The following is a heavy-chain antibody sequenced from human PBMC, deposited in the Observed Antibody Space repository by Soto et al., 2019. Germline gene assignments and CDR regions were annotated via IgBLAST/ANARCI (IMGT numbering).Heavy chain of an antibody. Sequence: ASLNVSCNASGYTFTSYAMHWVSKAPGQRLEWMGWINAGNGNTKYSQKFQGRVTITRDTSASTAYMELSSPRSEDTAVYYCARGGDGLDEVYYYGMDVWGDVTTVTISS. CDR3: ARGGDGLDEVYYYGMDV. CDR1: GYTFTSYA. CDR2: INAGNGNT. V-gene: IGHV1-3*01. J-gene: IGHJ6*04. D-gene: IGHD3-16*01.